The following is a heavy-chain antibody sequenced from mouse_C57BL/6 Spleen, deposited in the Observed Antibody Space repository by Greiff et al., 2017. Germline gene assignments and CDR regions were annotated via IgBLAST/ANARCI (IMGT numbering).Heavy chain of an antibody. J-gene: IGHJ1*03. CDR1: GYSITSGYD. V-gene: IGHV3-1*01. D-gene: IGHD2-1*01. CDR3: ARDLYGNQDFDV. Sequence: VQLKESGPGMVKPSQSLSLTCTVTGYSITSGYDWHWIRHFPGNKLEWMGYISYSGSTNYNPSLKSRISITHDTSKNHFFLKLNSVTTEDTATYYCARDLYGNQDFDVWGTGTTVTVSS. CDR2: ISYSGST.